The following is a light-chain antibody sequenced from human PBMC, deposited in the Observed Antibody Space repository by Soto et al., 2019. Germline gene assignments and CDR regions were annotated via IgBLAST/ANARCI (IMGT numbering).Light chain of an antibody. CDR1: SSDVGHYNY. CDR3: TSYTTSSTPV. CDR2: DVS. V-gene: IGLV2-14*03. Sequence: QSALTQPASVSGSPGQSITISCTGTSSDVGHYNYVSWYQQHPGKAPKLMIYDVSQRPSGVSDRFSGSKSGNTASLTISGLQAEDEADYYCTSYTTSSTPVFGGGTKLTVL. J-gene: IGLJ2*01.